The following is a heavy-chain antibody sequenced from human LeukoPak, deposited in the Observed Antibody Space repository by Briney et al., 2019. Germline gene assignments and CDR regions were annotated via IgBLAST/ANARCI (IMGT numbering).Heavy chain of an antibody. Sequence: SETLSLTCTVSGGSISSYYWSWIRQPPGKGLEWIGYTYYSGSTNYNPSLKSRVTISVDTSKNQFSLKLSSVTAADTAVYYCARDSSGWPPDAFDIWGQGTMVTVSS. CDR3: ARDSSGWPPDAFDI. CDR1: GGSISSYY. D-gene: IGHD6-19*01. CDR2: TYYSGST. V-gene: IGHV4-59*01. J-gene: IGHJ3*02.